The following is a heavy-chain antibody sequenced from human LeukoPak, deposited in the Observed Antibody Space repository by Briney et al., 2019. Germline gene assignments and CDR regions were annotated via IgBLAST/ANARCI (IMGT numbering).Heavy chain of an antibody. CDR1: GGTFSSYA. V-gene: IGHV1-69*05. J-gene: IGHJ3*02. CDR3: ARGGSGSYYKSAGAFDI. Sequence: VASVKVSCKASGGTFSSYAISWVRQAPGQGLEWMGGIIPIFGTANYAQKFQGRVTITTDESTSTAYMELSSLRSEDTAVYYCARGGSGSYYKSAGAFDIWGQGTMVTVPS. D-gene: IGHD3-10*01. CDR2: IIPIFGTA.